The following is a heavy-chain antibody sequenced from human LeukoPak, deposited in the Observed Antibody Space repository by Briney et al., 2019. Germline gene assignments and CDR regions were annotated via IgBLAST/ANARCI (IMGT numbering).Heavy chain of an antibody. CDR2: INHSGST. CDR3: ASLYGSGKYYYYGMDV. V-gene: IGHV4-34*01. J-gene: IGHJ6*02. D-gene: IGHD3-10*01. Sequence: SETLSLTCAVYGGSFSGYYWSWIRQPPGKGLEWIGEINHSGSTNYNPSLKSRVTISVDTSKNQFSLKLSSVTAADTAVYYCASLYGSGKYYYYGMDVWGQGTMVIVSS. CDR1: GGSFSGYY.